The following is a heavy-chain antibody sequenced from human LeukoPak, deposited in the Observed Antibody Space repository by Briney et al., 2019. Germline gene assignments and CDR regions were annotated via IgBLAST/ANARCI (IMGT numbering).Heavy chain of an antibody. V-gene: IGHV3-21*01. D-gene: IGHD6-13*01. CDR3: ARGSNDYSSSWYGFYY. CDR2: ISSSSSYI. J-gene: IGHJ4*02. CDR1: GFTFSSYS. Sequence: GGSLRLSCAASGFTFSSYSMNWVRQAPGKGLEWVSSISSSSSYIYYADSVKGRFTISRDNAKNSLYLQMNSLRAEDTAVYYCARGSNDYSSSWYGFYYWGQGTLVTVSS.